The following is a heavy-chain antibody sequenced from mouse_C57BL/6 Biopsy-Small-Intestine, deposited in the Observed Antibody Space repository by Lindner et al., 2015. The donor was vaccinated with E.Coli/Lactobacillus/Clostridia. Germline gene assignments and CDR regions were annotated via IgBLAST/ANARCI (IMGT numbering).Heavy chain of an antibody. CDR3: ARDLDYLFDF. D-gene: IGHD5-5*01. Sequence: SVKVSCKTSGYSFTSYDIVWVRQAPGQGLEWMGWFNPDNGGANYAQKFQGRLTVTSDTSSTTAYMELSGLRSDDTALYYCARDLDYLFDFWGQGTLVTVSS. CDR1: GYSFTSYD. J-gene: IGHJ4*01. CDR2: FNPDNGGA. V-gene: IGHV1-14*01.